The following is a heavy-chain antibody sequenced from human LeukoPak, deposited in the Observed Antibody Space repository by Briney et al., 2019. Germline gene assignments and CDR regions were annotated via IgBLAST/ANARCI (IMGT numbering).Heavy chain of an antibody. V-gene: IGHV1-2*02. D-gene: IGHD1-1*01. Sequence: ASVKVSCKASGYTFTGYYMHWVRQAPGQGLEWMGWINPNSGGTNYAQKFQGRVTMTRDTSIGTAYMELSRLRSDDTAVYYCARDPGGTLLFDYWGQGTLVTVSS. CDR3: ARDPGGTLLFDY. CDR2: INPNSGGT. J-gene: IGHJ4*02. CDR1: GYTFTGYY.